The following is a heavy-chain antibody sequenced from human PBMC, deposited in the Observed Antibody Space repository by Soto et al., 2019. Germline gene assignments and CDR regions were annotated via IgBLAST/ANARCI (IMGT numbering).Heavy chain of an antibody. CDR1: GGSIANGSYY. CDR3: ERFQRLWLIGVY. V-gene: IGHV4-39*01. J-gene: IGHJ1*01. D-gene: IGHD3-10*01. Sequence: QLQLQESGPGLVKPSDTLSLTCTVSGGSIANGSYYWGWIRQPPGMGLEWIAHIFYSGGTYSNPSLRGRVCLCVDTSKTEFSLELNSVTAVDTAVYYGERFQRLWLIGVYWVKGTLVTVSS. CDR2: IFYSGGT.